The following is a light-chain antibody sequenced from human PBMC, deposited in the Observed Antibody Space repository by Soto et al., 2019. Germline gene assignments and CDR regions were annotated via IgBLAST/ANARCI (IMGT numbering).Light chain of an antibody. CDR2: TAS. CDR3: RQTTTFPLP. V-gene: IGKV1-12*01. Sequence: DIPMTQSPSSVSASVGDRVTITCRASQGISSWLAWYQQKPGKAPKLLIYTASSLQSGVPSRFSGSGSGTDFTPPISSLQPEDFATYYCRQTTTFPLPFGGGTKVEIK. J-gene: IGKJ4*01. CDR1: QGISSW.